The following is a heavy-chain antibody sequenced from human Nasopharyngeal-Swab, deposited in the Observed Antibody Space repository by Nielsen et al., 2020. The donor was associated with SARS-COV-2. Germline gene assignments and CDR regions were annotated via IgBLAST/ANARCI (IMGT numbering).Heavy chain of an antibody. CDR3: AHYSSGSLSSPRGRGYFDY. CDR2: INHSGST. Sequence: SETLSLTCAVYGGSFSGYYWSWIRQPPGKGLEWIGEINHSGSTNYNPSLKSRVTISVDTSKNQFSLKLSSVTAAGTAVYYCAHYSSGSLSSPRGRGYFDYWGQGTLVTVSS. CDR1: GGSFSGYY. V-gene: IGHV4-34*01. J-gene: IGHJ4*02. D-gene: IGHD1-26*01.